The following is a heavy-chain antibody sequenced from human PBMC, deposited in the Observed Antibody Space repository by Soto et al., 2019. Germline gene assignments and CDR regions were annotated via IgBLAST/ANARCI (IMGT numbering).Heavy chain of an antibody. CDR1: AYTFTSYA. CDR3: AREALGYSYGCFDY. D-gene: IGHD5-18*01. Sequence: ASVNVSCKASAYTFTSYAMHWVRQAPGQRLEWMGGINAGNGNTKYSQKFQGRVTITRDTSASTAYMELSSLRSEDTAVYYCAREALGYSYGCFDYWGQGTLVTVSS. CDR2: INAGNGNT. V-gene: IGHV1-3*01. J-gene: IGHJ4*02.